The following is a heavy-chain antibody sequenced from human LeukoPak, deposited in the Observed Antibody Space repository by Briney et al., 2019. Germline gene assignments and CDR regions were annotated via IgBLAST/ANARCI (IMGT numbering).Heavy chain of an antibody. V-gene: IGHV3-23*01. CDR1: GFTFNTYA. CDR2: ISGGGGSK. CDR3: AKDRLGNIVATISDY. D-gene: IGHD5-12*01. Sequence: GGSLRLSCAASGFTFNTYAMTWVRQAPGKGLEWVSSISGGGGSKFYAGFVEGRFSISRDNSKNTLYLQMNSRRAEDTAVYYCAKDRLGNIVATISDYWGQGTLVTVSS. J-gene: IGHJ4*02.